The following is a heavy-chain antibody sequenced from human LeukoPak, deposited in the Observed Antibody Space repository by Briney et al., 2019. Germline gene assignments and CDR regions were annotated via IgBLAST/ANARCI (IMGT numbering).Heavy chain of an antibody. CDR1: GFTFTTYA. CDR3: AKFYDTLTGYFGH. Sequence: PGGSLRLSCAASGFTFTTYAMGWARQSPQEGLEWVSSISGGGGGTYYAEFVKGRFTISRDNSKNTLYLQMNSLRAEDTAVYYCAKFYDTLTGYFGHWGQGTLVTVSS. V-gene: IGHV3-23*01. J-gene: IGHJ4*02. D-gene: IGHD3-9*01. CDR2: ISGGGGGT.